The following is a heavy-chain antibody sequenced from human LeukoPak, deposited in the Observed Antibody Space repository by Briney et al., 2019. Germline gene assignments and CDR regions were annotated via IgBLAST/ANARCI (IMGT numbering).Heavy chain of an antibody. CDR3: ARALKYYYGSGSPSFDY. CDR2: INPNSGGT. D-gene: IGHD3-10*01. Sequence: GASVTVSCTASGYTFTGYYMHWVRQAPGQGLERMGWINPNSGGTNYAQKFQGRVTMTRDTSISTAYMQLSRLRSDDTAVYFCARALKYYYGSGSPSFDYWGQGTLVTVSS. J-gene: IGHJ4*02. V-gene: IGHV1-2*02. CDR1: GYTFTGYY.